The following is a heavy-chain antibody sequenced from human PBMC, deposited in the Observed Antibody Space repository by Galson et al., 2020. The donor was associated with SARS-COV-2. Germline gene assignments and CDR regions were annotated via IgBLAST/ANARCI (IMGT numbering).Heavy chain of an antibody. CDR1: GGSISSGGYY. D-gene: IGHD3-10*01. V-gene: IGHV4-31*03. J-gene: IGHJ5*02. CDR3: ARGLLIYGDIFGELSGRWFDP. Sequence: SETLSLTCTVSGGSISSGGYYWSWIRKHPGKGLEWIGYIYYSGSTYYNPSLKSRVTISVDMSKNQFSLKLSSVTAADTAVYYCARGLLIYGDIFGELSGRWFDPWGQGTLVTVSS. CDR2: IYYSGST.